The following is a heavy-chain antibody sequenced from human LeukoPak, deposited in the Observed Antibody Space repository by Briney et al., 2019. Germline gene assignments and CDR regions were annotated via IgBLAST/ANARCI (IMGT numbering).Heavy chain of an antibody. CDR2: ISWNSGSI. CDR3: AKSAAVSLDYYYYGMDV. Sequence: PGRSLRLSCAASGFTFDDYAMHWVRQAPGKGLEWVSGISWNSGSIGYADSVKGRFTISRDNAKNSLYLQMNSLRAEDTALYYCAKSAAVSLDYYYYGMDVWGQGTTVTVSS. D-gene: IGHD2-2*01. J-gene: IGHJ6*02. V-gene: IGHV3-9*01. CDR1: GFTFDDYA.